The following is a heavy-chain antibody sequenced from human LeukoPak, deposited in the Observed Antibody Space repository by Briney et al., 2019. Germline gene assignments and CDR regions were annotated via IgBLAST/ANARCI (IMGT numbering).Heavy chain of an antibody. J-gene: IGHJ6*02. CDR3: ARGLHFTMVRGGTTNYYYGMDV. D-gene: IGHD3-10*01. Sequence: SVKVSCKASGGTFSSYGISWVRQAPGQGLEWMGRIIPIVGITNYTQKFQGRVTITADNSTRTAYMELSSLTSEDTAVYYCARGLHFTMVRGGTTNYYYGMDVWGQGTSVTVSS. CDR1: GGTFSSYG. CDR2: IIPIVGIT. V-gene: IGHV1-69*04.